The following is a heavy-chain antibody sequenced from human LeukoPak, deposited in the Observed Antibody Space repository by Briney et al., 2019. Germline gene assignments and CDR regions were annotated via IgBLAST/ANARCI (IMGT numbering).Heavy chain of an antibody. D-gene: IGHD4-17*01. J-gene: IGHJ3*02. CDR1: GFTFGSYA. V-gene: IGHV3-23*01. CDR2: ISGGGAST. CDR3: AKGGSYGDYVRVYDASDI. Sequence: GGSLRLSCAASGFTFGSYAMTWVRQGPGKGLEWVSTISGGGASTNYADSVKGRFTISRDNSKNTVYLQMNNLRAEDTAVYYCAKGGSYGDYVRVYDASDIWGQGTMVTVSS.